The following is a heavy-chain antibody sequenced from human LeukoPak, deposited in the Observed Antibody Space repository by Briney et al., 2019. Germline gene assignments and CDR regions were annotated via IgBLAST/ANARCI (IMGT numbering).Heavy chain of an antibody. CDR2: IYHSGST. CDR1: GGSISSGGYS. V-gene: IGHV4-30-2*01. J-gene: IGHJ6*02. Sequence: PLETLSLTCAVSGGSISSGGYSWSWIRQPPGKGLEWIGYIYHSGSTYYNPSLKSRVTISVDRSKNQFSLKLSSVTAADTAVYYCARVGIYYGMDVWGQGTTVTVSS. CDR3: ARVGIYYGMDV. D-gene: IGHD1-26*01.